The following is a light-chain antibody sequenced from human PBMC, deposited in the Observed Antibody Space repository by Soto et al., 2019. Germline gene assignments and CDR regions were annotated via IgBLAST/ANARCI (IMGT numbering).Light chain of an antibody. CDR1: SSDVGGSDY. J-gene: IGLJ1*01. V-gene: IGLV2-8*01. Sequence: QSALTQPPSASGSPGQSVTISCTGTSSDVGGSDYVSWYQHHPGKAPKLMIYDVSKRPSGVPDRFSGSKSGNMASLTVSGLQAEDEADYYCISHVGHSNVFGTGPKVTVL. CDR3: ISHVGHSNV. CDR2: DVS.